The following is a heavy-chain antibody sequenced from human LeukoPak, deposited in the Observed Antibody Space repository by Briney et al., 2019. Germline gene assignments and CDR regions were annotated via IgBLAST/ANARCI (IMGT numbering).Heavy chain of an antibody. CDR2: IYKIGTT. J-gene: IGHJ4*02. D-gene: IGHD2-15*01. V-gene: IGHV4-59*02. CDR3: VIGVGWQPDY. CDR1: GDSVTGYY. Sequence: MASETLSLTCTVFGDSVTGYYLNWVRQPPGKGLEWIGHIYKIGTTNYNPSLKSRLTISADTSKNQFSLKLRSVTAADTAVYYCVIGVGWQPDYWGQGALVTVSS.